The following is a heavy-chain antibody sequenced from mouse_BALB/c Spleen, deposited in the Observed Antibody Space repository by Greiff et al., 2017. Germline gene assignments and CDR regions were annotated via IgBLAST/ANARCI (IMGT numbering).Heavy chain of an antibody. CDR2: ISSGGST. CDR1: GFTFSSYA. J-gene: IGHJ1*01. V-gene: IGHV5-6-5*01. CDR3: ARGGLYYGSRHWYFDV. Sequence: EVKLVESGGGLVKPGGSLKLSCAASGFTFSSYAMSWVRQTPEKRLEWVASISSGGSTYYPDSVKGRFTISRDNARNILYLQMSSLRSEDTAMYYCARGGLYYGSRHWYFDVWGAGTTVTVSS. D-gene: IGHD1-1*01.